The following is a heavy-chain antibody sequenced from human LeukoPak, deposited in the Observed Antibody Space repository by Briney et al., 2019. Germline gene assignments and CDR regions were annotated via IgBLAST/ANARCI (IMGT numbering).Heavy chain of an antibody. Sequence: SETLSLTCTVSGVSVSSYYRSWIRQPPGKGLEWIGYIYTSGSTTYNPYLKSRVPISVDQPTKQFSLKLSSVTAADTAVYYCARQHFWGGLVWGGGTYNWFDPWGPGTLVSVSS. V-gene: IGHV4-4*09. CDR2: IYTSGST. CDR1: GVSVSSYY. D-gene: IGHD3-3*02. CDR3: ARQHFWGGLVWGGGTYNWFDP. J-gene: IGHJ5*02.